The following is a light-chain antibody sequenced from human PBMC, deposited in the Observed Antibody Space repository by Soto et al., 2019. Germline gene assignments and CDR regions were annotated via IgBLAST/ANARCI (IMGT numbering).Light chain of an antibody. CDR1: SSDVGGHKY. J-gene: IGLJ3*02. CDR3: SSYTTTSTLWV. Sequence: QSALTQPASVSGSPGQSITISCTGTSSDVGGHKYVSWYQQNPGKAPKLMIYEVSNRPSGVSNRFSGSKSGNTASLTISGLHTEDEADYYCSSYTTTSTLWVFGGGTKVTVL. V-gene: IGLV2-14*01. CDR2: EVS.